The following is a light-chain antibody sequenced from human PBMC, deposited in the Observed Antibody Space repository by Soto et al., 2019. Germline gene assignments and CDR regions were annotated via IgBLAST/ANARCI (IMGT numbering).Light chain of an antibody. CDR1: SSDVGGYNY. J-gene: IGLJ1*01. CDR3: SSYAGSLYV. V-gene: IGLV2-8*01. Sequence: QSALTQPPSASGSPGQSVTISWTGTSSDVGGYNYVSWYQQHPGKAPKLMIYEVSKRPSGVPDRFSGSKSGNTASLTVSGLQAEDEADYYCSSYAGSLYVFGTGTKLTVL. CDR2: EVS.